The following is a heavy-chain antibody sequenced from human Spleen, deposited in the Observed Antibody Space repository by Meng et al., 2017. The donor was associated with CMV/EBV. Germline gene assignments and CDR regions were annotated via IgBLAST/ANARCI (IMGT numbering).Heavy chain of an antibody. Sequence: GESLKISCAASGFTFSSYDMHWVRQATGKGLEWVSAIGTAGDTYYPGSVKGRFTISRENAKNSLYLQMNSLRAGDTAVYYCARGGSGYINYYYGMDVWGQGTTVTVSS. V-gene: IGHV3-13*01. CDR1: GFTFSSYD. J-gene: IGHJ6*02. CDR3: ARGGSGYINYYYGMDV. CDR2: IGTAGDT. D-gene: IGHD5-12*01.